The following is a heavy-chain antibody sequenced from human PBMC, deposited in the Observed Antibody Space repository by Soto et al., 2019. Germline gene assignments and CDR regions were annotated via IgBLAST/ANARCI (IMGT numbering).Heavy chain of an antibody. CDR1: GGSISSSSYY. Sequence: SETLSLTCTVSGGSISSSSYYWGWIRQPPGKGLEWIGSIYYSGSTYYNPSLKSRVTISVDTSKNQFSLKLSSVTAADTAVYYCARLSSGWPVPETDYWGQGTLVTVSS. CDR2: IYYSGST. D-gene: IGHD6-19*01. V-gene: IGHV4-39*01. J-gene: IGHJ4*02. CDR3: ARLSSGWPVPETDY.